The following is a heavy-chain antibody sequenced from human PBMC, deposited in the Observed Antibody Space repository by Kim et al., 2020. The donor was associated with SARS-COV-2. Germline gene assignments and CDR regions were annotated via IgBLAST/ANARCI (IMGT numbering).Heavy chain of an antibody. CDR2: T. CDR3: ARGAVSSAGGDF. D-gene: IGHD3-16*01. V-gene: IGHV4-31*02. J-gene: IGHJ4*02. Sequence: TYSSSSLKSSVTISVDTSKNQFSLRLASVTAADTAVYYCARGAVSSAGGDFWGQGTRVTVSS.